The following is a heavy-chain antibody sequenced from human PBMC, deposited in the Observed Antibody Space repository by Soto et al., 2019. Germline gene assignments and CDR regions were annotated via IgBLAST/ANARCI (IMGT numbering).Heavy chain of an antibody. D-gene: IGHD3-3*01. CDR1: GFTFSSYA. V-gene: IGHV3-23*01. Sequence: GGSLRFSCAASGFTFSSYAMSWVRQAPGKGLEWVSAISGSGGSTYYADSVKGRFTISRDNSKNTLYLQMNSLRAEDTAVYYCAKVFDYDFWSGSRYSFDYWGQGTLVTVSS. J-gene: IGHJ4*02. CDR2: ISGSGGST. CDR3: AKVFDYDFWSGSRYSFDY.